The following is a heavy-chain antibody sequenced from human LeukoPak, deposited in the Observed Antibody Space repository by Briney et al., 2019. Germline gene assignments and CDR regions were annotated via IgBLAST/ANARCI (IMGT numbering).Heavy chain of an antibody. Sequence: PSETLSLTCSVSGGSFSGYCWSWVRQPPGKGLEWMGGINHSGGTNYTPSLKTLVTISLDSSKYKFSLKLTSVTAADTAVYYCTRGKPETVFDSWGRGTLVTVSS. CDR2: INHSGGT. CDR1: GGSFSGYC. CDR3: TRGKPETVFDS. V-gene: IGHV4-34*01. J-gene: IGHJ4*01.